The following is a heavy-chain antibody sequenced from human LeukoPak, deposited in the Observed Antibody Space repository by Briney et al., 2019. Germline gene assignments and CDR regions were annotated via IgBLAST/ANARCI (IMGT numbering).Heavy chain of an antibody. CDR2: INPNSGGT. CDR3: ARGDVLQYFDWLLPPDY. CDR1: GYTFTGYY. V-gene: IGHV1-2*02. J-gene: IGHJ4*02. Sequence: ASVKVSRKASGYTFTGYYMHWVRQAPGQGLEWMGWINPNSGGTNYAQKFQGRVTMTRDTSISTAYMELSRLRSDDTAVYYCARGDVLQYFDWLLPPDYWGQGTLVTVSS. D-gene: IGHD3-9*01.